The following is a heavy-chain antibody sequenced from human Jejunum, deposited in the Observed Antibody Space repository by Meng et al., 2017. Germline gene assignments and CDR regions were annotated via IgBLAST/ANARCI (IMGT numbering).Heavy chain of an antibody. CDR3: ARSLNYFDY. Sequence: EVQLVESGGGLVQPGGSLRLSCAASGFTVSTNYMGWVRQAPGKGLEWVSVIYDGGSTYYADSVRGRFTVSRDNSQNTLYLQMNSLRAEDTAVYYCARSLNYFDYWGRGTLVTVSS. J-gene: IGHJ4*02. CDR1: GFTVSTNY. CDR2: IYDGGST. V-gene: IGHV3-66*02.